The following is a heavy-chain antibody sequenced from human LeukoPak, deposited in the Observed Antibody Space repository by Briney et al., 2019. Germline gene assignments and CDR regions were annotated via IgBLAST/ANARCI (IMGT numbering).Heavy chain of an antibody. V-gene: IGHV3-11*01. CDR2: ISGSSTTI. J-gene: IGHJ5*02. Sequence: GESLRLSCAASGVTFSDYYISWIRQAAGKGLEWLAYISGSSTTIYYADSVKSRFTISRDNANNSLYLQMNSLTAEDTAVYYCARASSPWFRVERAFDPWGQGTLVTVSS. D-gene: IGHD3-10*01. CDR3: ARASSPWFRVERAFDP. CDR1: GVTFSDYY.